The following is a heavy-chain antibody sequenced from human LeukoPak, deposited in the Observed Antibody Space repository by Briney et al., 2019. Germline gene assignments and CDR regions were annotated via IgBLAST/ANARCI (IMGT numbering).Heavy chain of an antibody. Sequence: PGGSLRLSCAASGFTFSSYAMSWVRQAPGKGLEWVSAISGSGGSTYYADSVKGRFTISRDNAKNSLYLQMNSLRAEDTAVYYCARTKDFDWLSNQCYFDYWGQGTLVTVSS. CDR3: ARTKDFDWLSNQCYFDY. V-gene: IGHV3-23*01. CDR2: ISGSGGST. CDR1: GFTFSSYA. J-gene: IGHJ4*02. D-gene: IGHD3-9*01.